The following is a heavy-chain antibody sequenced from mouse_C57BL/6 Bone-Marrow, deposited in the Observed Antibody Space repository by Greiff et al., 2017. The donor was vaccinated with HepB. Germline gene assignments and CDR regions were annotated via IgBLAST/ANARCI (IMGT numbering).Heavy chain of an antibody. CDR1: DSEVFPIAY. CDR3: ARGSDYYGSSTWFAY. CDR2: ILPSIGRT. Sequence: VQLQESGSELRSPGSSVKLSCKDFDSEVFPIAYMSWVRQKPGHGFEWIGGILPSIGRTIYGEKFEDKATLDADTLSNTAYLELNSLTSEDSAIYYCARGSDYYGSSTWFAYWGQGTLVTVSA. J-gene: IGHJ3*01. D-gene: IGHD1-1*01. V-gene: IGHV15-2*01.